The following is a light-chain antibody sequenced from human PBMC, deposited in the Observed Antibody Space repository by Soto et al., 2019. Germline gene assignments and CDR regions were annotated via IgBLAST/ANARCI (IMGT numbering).Light chain of an antibody. V-gene: IGLV2-8*01. CDR3: CSYAGSYNWV. CDR2: EVS. CDR1: SSDVGAYNH. J-gene: IGLJ3*02. Sequence: QSALTQPASVSGSPGQSITISCTGTSSDVGAYNHVSWYQHHPGKAPKLMIFEVSSRPSGVPDRFSGSKSDNTASLTISGLQAEDEADYYCCSYAGSYNWVFGGGTKLTVL.